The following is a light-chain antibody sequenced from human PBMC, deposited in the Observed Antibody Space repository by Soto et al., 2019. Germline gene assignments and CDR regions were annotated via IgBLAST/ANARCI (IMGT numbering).Light chain of an antibody. CDR2: STS. CDR1: QGIRDD. J-gene: IGKJ1*01. CDR3: LQDYTYPWT. V-gene: IGKV1-6*01. Sequence: AIQMTQSPSSLSASVGDRVTITCRASQGIRDDLGWFQQKSGKAPKLLFYSTSSLQSGVPSRFSGSGSGTNFTLTISSLQPEDFATYYCLQDYTYPWTFGQGTTVDIK.